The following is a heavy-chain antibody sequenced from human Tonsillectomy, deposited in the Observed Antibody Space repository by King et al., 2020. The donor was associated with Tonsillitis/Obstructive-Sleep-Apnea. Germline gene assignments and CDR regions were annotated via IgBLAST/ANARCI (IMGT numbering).Heavy chain of an antibody. Sequence: DVQLVESGGGLVQPGGSLRLSCAASGFTVSGKYMSWVRQPPGKGLELVSLIYSGGGISYTDSVKDRFTISRDISKNTLYLQMNGLRAEDTAVYYCATRPHGDYPFFDYWGQGTLVTVSS. CDR3: ATRPHGDYPFFDY. D-gene: IGHD4-17*01. CDR2: IYSGGGI. V-gene: IGHV3-66*01. J-gene: IGHJ4*02. CDR1: GFTVSGKY.